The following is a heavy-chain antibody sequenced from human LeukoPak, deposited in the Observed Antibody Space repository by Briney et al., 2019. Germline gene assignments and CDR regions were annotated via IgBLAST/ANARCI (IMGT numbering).Heavy chain of an antibody. D-gene: IGHD6-19*01. Sequence: PGGSLRLSCAASGLTFNNYAMSWVRQAPGKGLEWVSAISGSGGSTYYADSVKGRFTISRDNSKNTLYLEMNSLRAEDTAVYYCAKGSHGYSSGWYGNVDYWGQGALVTVSS. V-gene: IGHV3-23*01. CDR1: GLTFNNYA. CDR3: AKGSHGYSSGWYGNVDY. J-gene: IGHJ4*02. CDR2: ISGSGGST.